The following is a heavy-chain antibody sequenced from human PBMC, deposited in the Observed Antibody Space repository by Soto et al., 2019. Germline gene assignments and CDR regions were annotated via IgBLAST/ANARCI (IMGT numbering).Heavy chain of an antibody. Sequence: GGSLRLSCAASGFLFSNYNMNLVRQAPGKGLEWVSFISGTSTTIYYADSVKGRFTISRDNAKNSLFLQMNSLSAEDTAVYYCARGWNGFDYWGQGVLVTVSS. CDR1: GFLFSNYN. V-gene: IGHV3-48*01. CDR3: ARGWNGFDY. J-gene: IGHJ4*02. D-gene: IGHD1-1*01. CDR2: ISGTSTTI.